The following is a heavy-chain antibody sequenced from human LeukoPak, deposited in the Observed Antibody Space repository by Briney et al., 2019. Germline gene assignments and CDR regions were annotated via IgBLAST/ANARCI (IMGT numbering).Heavy chain of an antibody. J-gene: IGHJ4*02. CDR3: AKSTTLGDFDY. Sequence: GSLRLSCAASGFTFSSYGMNWVRQAPGKGLEWVSLISGSGGSTYYADSVKGRFTISRDNSKNTLYLQMNSLRAEDTAVYYCAKSTTLGDFDYWGQGTLVTVSS. CDR1: GFTFSSYG. CDR2: ISGSGGST. V-gene: IGHV3-23*01. D-gene: IGHD4-23*01.